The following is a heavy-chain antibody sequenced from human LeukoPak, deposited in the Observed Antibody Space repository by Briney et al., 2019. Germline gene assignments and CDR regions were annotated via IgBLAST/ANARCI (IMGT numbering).Heavy chain of an antibody. D-gene: IGHD6-25*01. Sequence: SETLSLTCAVYGGSFSGYYWSWIRQPPGKGLEWIGEINHSGSTNYNPSLKSRVTISVDTSKNQFSLKLSSVTAADTAVYYCARDRLGLNYYYYYGMDVWGQGTTVTVSS. CDR3: ARDRLGLNYYYYYGMDV. CDR1: GGSFSGYY. J-gene: IGHJ6*02. CDR2: INHSGST. V-gene: IGHV4-34*01.